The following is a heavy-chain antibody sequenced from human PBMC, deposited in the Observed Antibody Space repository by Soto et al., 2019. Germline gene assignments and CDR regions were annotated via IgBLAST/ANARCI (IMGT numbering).Heavy chain of an antibody. CDR3: ASYHYLDLWTGSRHYMDV. J-gene: IGHJ6*03. CDR1: GGSLSGYY. V-gene: IGHV4-34*01. D-gene: IGHD3-9*01. Sequence: QVHLEQWGAGLLNPSETLSLTCAVYGGSLSGYYWSWVRQSPGKGLEWIGEINHSGTTNYNPSLKTRVTISADPSKRQFSLRLSSVTAADSAVYYCASYHYLDLWTGSRHYMDVWGRGTTVTVSS. CDR2: INHSGTT.